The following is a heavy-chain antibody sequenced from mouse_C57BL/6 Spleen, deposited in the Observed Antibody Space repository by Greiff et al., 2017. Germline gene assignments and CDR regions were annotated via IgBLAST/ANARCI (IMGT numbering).Heavy chain of an antibody. CDR3: ARWGYGSSYRNYFDY. CDR2: IYPGSGST. J-gene: IGHJ2*01. CDR1: GYTFTSYW. V-gene: IGHV1-55*01. Sequence: QVHVKQSGAELVKPGASVKMSCKASGYTFTSYWITWVKQRPGQGLEWIGDIYPGSGSTNYNEKFKSKATLTVDTSSSTAYMQLSSLTSEDSAVYYCARWGYGSSYRNYFDYWGQGTTLTVSS. D-gene: IGHD1-1*01.